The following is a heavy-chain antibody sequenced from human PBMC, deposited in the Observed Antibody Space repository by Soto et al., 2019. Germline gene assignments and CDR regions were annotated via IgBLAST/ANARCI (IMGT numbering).Heavy chain of an antibody. Sequence: GESLKISCKGSGYSFTSYWIGWVRQMPGKGLEWMGIIYPGDSDTRYSPSFQGQVTISADKSISTAYLQWSSLKASDTAMYYCARQEIPVVPAAMRYWHWFEPCFPGTRVTDPS. CDR1: GYSFTSYW. V-gene: IGHV5-51*01. CDR3: ARQEIPVVPAAMRYWHWFEP. J-gene: IGHJ5*02. CDR2: IYPGDSDT. D-gene: IGHD2-2*01.